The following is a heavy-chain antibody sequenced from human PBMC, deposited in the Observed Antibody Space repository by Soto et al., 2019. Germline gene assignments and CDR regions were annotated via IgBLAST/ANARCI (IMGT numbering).Heavy chain of an antibody. V-gene: IGHV3-7*01. Sequence: PGGSLRLSCAASGFTISTYWMCWVRQAPGMGLEWVANIKQDGSDKYYMDSVKGRFTISRDNAKNSLYLQMNSLRAEDTAVYYCARVNRLGISDHHSYYYMDVWGKGTTVTVSS. J-gene: IGHJ6*03. D-gene: IGHD3-9*01. CDR3: ARVNRLGISDHHSYYYMDV. CDR2: IKQDGSDK. CDR1: GFTISTYW.